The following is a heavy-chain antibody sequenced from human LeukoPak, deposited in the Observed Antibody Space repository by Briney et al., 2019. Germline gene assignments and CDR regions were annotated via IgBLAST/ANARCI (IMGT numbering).Heavy chain of an antibody. D-gene: IGHD3-22*01. CDR1: GGSISRSGYY. V-gene: IGHV4-39*01. J-gene: IGHJ4*02. CDR2: MSYSGST. CDR3: AIQIYDDSIGHFYFN. Sequence: PSETLSLTCTVSGGSISRSGYYWGWIRQPPGKGLECIGIMSYSGSTYYNPSLKSRVTMSVDTSKNQFSLKLSSVTAADTAVYYCAIQIYDDSIGHFYFNWARETLVTVSS.